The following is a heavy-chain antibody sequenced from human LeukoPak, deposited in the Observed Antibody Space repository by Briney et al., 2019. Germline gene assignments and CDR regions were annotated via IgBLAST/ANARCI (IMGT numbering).Heavy chain of an antibody. CDR1: GFTFSSYH. Sequence: GGSLRLSCAASGFTFSSYHMNWVRQAPGKGLEWVSYISSSGSPTHYADSLKGRFTISRDNAKNSLYLQMTSLRDEDTAVYYCARSTFSSDSSGYFDYWGQGTLVTVSS. CDR3: ARSTFSSDSSGYFDY. CDR2: ISSSGSPT. D-gene: IGHD3-22*01. J-gene: IGHJ4*02. V-gene: IGHV3-48*02.